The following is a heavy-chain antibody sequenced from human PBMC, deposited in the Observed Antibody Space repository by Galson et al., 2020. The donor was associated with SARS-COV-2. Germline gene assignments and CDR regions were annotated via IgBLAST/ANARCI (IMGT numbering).Heavy chain of an antibody. CDR1: KFRFGEYR. J-gene: IGHJ5*02. CDR3: AKEGEWFGESGWFDP. V-gene: IGHV3-23*01. CDR2: INGSGGTT. D-gene: IGHD3-10*01. Sequence: GGSLRLSCVGSKFRFGEYRRNWLRQAPGKGPEWVSTINGSGGTTYYADSVKGRFTISRDNSKNTLYLQMDILRVEDTATYYCAKEGEWFGESGWFDPWGQGALVTVSS.